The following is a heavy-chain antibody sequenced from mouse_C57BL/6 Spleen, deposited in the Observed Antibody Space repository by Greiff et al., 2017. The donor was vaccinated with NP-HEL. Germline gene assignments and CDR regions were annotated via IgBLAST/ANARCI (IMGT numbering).Heavy chain of an antibody. CDR3: ARLRQLTAY. CDR2: ISSGGSYT. CDR1: GFTFSSYG. D-gene: IGHD3-2*02. Sequence: DVKLVESGGDLVKPGGSLKLSCAASGFTFSSYGMSWVRQTPDKRLEWVATISSGGSYTYYPDSVKGRFTISRDNAKNTLYLQMSSLKSEDTAMYYCARLRQLTAYWGQGTLVTVSA. J-gene: IGHJ3*01. V-gene: IGHV5-6*02.